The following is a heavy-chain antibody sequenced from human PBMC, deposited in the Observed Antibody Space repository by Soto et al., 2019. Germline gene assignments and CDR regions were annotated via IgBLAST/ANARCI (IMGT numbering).Heavy chain of an antibody. D-gene: IGHD2-8*01. CDR2: IIPIFGTA. CDR1: GGTFSSYA. Sequence: SVKVSCKASGGTFSSYAISWVRQAPGQGLEWMGGIIPIFGTANYAQKFQGRVTITADESTSTAYMELSSLRSEDTAVYYCARTSVFSNGVCYRNCFDPWGQGTLVTVSS. CDR3: ARTSVFSNGVCYRNCFDP. J-gene: IGHJ5*02. V-gene: IGHV1-69*13.